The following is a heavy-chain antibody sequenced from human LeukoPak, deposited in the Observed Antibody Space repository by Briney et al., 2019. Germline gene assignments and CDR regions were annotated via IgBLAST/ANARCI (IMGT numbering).Heavy chain of an antibody. CDR2: IYYSGST. D-gene: IGHD3-22*01. CDR1: GGSISSSSYY. Sequence: SETLSLTCTVSGGSISSSSYYWGWIRQPPGKGLEWIGSIYYSGSTYYNPSLKSRVTISVDTSKNQFSLKLSSVTAADTAVYYCARDLTMISWFDPWGQGTLVTVSS. V-gene: IGHV4-39*07. J-gene: IGHJ5*02. CDR3: ARDLTMISWFDP.